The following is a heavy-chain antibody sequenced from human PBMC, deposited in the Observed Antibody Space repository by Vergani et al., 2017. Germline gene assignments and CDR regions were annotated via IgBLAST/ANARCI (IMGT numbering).Heavy chain of an antibody. CDR1: GFTLSNYD. CDR3: VRDVRVSRT. Sequence: QVQLVESGGGVVQRGGSLRLSCATSGFTLSNYDMQWIRQGPGKGLEFVAFIQFDGSNQYYADSVKGRFTLSRDNAKNSLYLDMSSLRAEDTAVYYCVRDVRVSRTWGQGTLVAVSS. J-gene: IGHJ3*01. V-gene: IGHV3-30*02. CDR2: IQFDGSNQ.